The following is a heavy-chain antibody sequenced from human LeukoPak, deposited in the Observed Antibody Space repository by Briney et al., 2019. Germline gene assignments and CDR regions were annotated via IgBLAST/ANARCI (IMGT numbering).Heavy chain of an antibody. D-gene: IGHD2-2*02. CDR1: GGTFSSYT. CDR2: IIPILGIA. CDR3: ARDLEGYCSSTSCYSDYYYYYMDV. J-gene: IGHJ6*03. V-gene: IGHV1-69*04. Sequence: SVKVSCKASGGTFSSYTISWVRQAPGQGLEWMGRIIPILGIANYAQKFQGRVTITADKSTSTAYMELSSLRSEDTAVYYCARDLEGYCSSTSCYSDYYYYYMDVWGKGTTVTVSS.